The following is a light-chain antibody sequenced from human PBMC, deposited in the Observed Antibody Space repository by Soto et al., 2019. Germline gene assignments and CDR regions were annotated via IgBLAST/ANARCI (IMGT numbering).Light chain of an antibody. J-gene: IGLJ1*01. V-gene: IGLV2-14*01. CDR2: EVT. CDR3: SSYTTRSTPYV. Sequence: SVLTQPASVSGSPGQSITISCTGTSSDVGGYNYVSWYQQHPGKAPKLIIYEVTNRPSGVSNRFSGSKSGDTASLTISGLQAEDEADYYCSSYTTRSTPYVFGTGTKVTVL. CDR1: SSDVGGYNY.